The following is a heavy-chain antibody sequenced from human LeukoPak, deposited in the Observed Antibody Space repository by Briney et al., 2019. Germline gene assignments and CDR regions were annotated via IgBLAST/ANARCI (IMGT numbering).Heavy chain of an antibody. Sequence: GGSLRLSCAASGFTFSSYAMTWVRQAPGKGLEWVSSISGSGGSTYYADSVKGRFTISRDNSKNTLYLQMNSLRAEDTAVYYCARDRGGFGELAPDNWFDPWGQGTLVTVSS. V-gene: IGHV3-23*01. CDR2: ISGSGGST. CDR1: GFTFSSYA. J-gene: IGHJ5*02. CDR3: ARDRGGFGELAPDNWFDP. D-gene: IGHD3-10*01.